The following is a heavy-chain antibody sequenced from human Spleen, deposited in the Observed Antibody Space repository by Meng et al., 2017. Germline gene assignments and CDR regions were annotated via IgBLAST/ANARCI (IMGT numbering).Heavy chain of an antibody. J-gene: IGHJ4*02. CDR3: ARGTPGRSYSDY. Sequence: QVHLVQSGAEVKKPGASGWISCKASGYTSASYGISWFRQAPGQGLEWMGWFVSNADTYPAQKFQGRVTMTRDTHTSTDFMELRSLRFDDTAVYYCARGTPGRSYSDYWGQGTLVTVSS. CDR1: GYTSASYG. CDR2: FVSNADT. V-gene: IGHV1-18*01. D-gene: IGHD3-10*01.